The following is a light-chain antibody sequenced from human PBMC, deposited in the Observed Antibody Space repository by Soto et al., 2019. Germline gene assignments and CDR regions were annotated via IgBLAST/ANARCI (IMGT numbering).Light chain of an antibody. CDR2: EVS. Sequence: QSALTRPPSASGSPGQSVTISCTGTSSDVGGYNYVSWYQQHPGKAPKLMVFEVSKRPSGVPDRFSGSKSGNTASLTVSGLQAEDEADYYCASYAGSINWVFGGGTKLTVL. CDR3: ASYAGSINWV. V-gene: IGLV2-8*01. J-gene: IGLJ3*02. CDR1: SSDVGGYNY.